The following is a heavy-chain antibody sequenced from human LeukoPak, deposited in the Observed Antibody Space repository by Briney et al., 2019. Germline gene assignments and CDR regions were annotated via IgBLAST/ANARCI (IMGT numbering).Heavy chain of an antibody. V-gene: IGHV3-30*18. CDR2: ISYDGSNK. J-gene: IGHJ4*02. CDR3: AKGGAVVPY. Sequence: PGGSLRLSCAAPGFTFSSYGMHWVRQAPGKGLEWVAVISYDGSNKYYADSVKGRFTISRDNSKNTLYLQMNSLRAEDTAVYYCAKGGAVVPYWGQGTLVTVSS. D-gene: IGHD6-19*01. CDR1: GFTFSSYG.